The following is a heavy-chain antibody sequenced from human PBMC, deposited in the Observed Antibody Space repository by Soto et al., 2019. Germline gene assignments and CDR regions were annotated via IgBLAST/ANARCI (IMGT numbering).Heavy chain of an antibody. CDR2: ISSSSSYI. CDR1: GFTFSSCS. J-gene: IGHJ4*02. CDR3: ARDAQYSGRVWPYFYX. D-gene: IGHD6-6*01. Sequence: GGSLRLSCAASGFTFSSCSMNWVRQAPGKGLEWVSSISSSSSYIYYEDSVKVRFTISRDNAKNSLYLQMNSLRAEDTAVYYCARDAQYSGRVWPYFYXWGQGTLLTVSX. V-gene: IGHV3-21*01.